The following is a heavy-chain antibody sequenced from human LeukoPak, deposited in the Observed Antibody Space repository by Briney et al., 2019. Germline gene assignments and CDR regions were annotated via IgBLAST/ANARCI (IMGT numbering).Heavy chain of an antibody. CDR1: GFTFDDYA. J-gene: IGHJ4*02. CDR3: AKDLSNTNYRCLDY. D-gene: IGHD2-2*01. V-gene: IGHV3-9*01. CDR2: ISWNSGSI. Sequence: GGSLRLSCAASGFTFDDYAMHWVRHAPGKGLEWVSGISWNSGSIGYADSVKGRFTISRDNAKNSLYLQMNSLRAEDTALYYCAKDLSNTNYRCLDYWGQGTLVTVSS.